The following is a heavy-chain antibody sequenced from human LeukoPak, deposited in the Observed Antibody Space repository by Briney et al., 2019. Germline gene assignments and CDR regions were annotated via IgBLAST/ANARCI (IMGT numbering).Heavy chain of an antibody. V-gene: IGHV3-21*01. CDR3: ARGDVGGTSYFDY. D-gene: IGHD1-7*01. CDR1: GFTFSTYT. Sequence: GGSLRLSCGASGFTFSTYTMNWVRQAPGQGLEWVSTISRDRTYIYYAESVKGRFTISRDDTKNSLYLQMNSLRAEDTAVYHCARGDVGGTSYFDYWGQGTLVTVSS. CDR2: ISRDRTYI. J-gene: IGHJ4*02.